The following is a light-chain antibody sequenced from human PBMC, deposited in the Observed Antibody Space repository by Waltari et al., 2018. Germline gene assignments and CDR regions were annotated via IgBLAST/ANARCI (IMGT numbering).Light chain of an antibody. J-gene: IGKJ2*01. CDR1: QSVSSN. V-gene: IGKV3-15*01. Sequence: DILMTQSPATLSVSPGERATLSCRASQSVSSNFAWYQQQPGQAPRLLIYGASTRATGIPARFSGSGSGTEFTLTISSLQSEDFAVYYCQQYNNWPFTFGQGTKLEIK. CDR2: GAS. CDR3: QQYNNWPFT.